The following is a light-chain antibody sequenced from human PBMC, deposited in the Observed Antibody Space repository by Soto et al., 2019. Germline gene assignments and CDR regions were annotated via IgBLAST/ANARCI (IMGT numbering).Light chain of an antibody. V-gene: IGLV1-44*01. J-gene: IGLJ1*01. Sequence: QSLLTQPPSSSGTPGQRVTISCSGSISNIGSNAVNWYQQLPVTAPKLLIYSNNQRPSGVPDRFSGSKSGTSASLAISGLQSGDEADYYCAAWDDSLNGYVFGTGTKVNVL. CDR3: AAWDDSLNGYV. CDR2: SNN. CDR1: ISNIGSNA.